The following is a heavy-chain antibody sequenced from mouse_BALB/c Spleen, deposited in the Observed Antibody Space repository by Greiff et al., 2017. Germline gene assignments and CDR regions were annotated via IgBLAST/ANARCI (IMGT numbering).Heavy chain of an antibody. CDR1: GFSLTSYD. CDR2: IWTGGGT. J-gene: IGHJ2*01. V-gene: IGHV2-9-2*01. D-gene: IGHD2-2*01. Sequence: VQRVESGPGLVAPSQSLSITCTVSGFSLTSYDISWIRQPPGKGLEWLGVIWTGGGTNYNSAFMSRLSISKDNSKSQVFLKMNSLQTDDTAIYYCVRDKGYGPLYFDYWGQGTTLTVSS. CDR3: VRDKGYGPLYFDY.